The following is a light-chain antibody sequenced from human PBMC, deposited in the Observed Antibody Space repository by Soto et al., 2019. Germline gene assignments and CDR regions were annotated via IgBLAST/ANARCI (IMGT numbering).Light chain of an antibody. CDR3: QHYTSSPWT. J-gene: IGKJ1*01. CDR2: GAS. CDR1: QSISSSY. V-gene: IGKV3-20*01. Sequence: EIVLMQSPGTLSLSPGERATLSCRASQSISSSYLAWYQQKPGQAPRLLIYGASSRATGIPDRFSSSGSGTDFTLTISRLEPEDFAVYYCQHYTSSPWTFGQGTKVEIK.